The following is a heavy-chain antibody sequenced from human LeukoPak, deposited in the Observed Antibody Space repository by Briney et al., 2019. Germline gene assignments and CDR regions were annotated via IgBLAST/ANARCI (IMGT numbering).Heavy chain of an antibody. J-gene: IGHJ4*02. CDR3: ARGKAAFWSGYYFDY. V-gene: IGHV3-53*01. Sequence: GGSLRLSCAASGFTVSSNYMSWVRQAPGKGLEWVSVIYSGGSTYYADSVKGRFTISRDNSKNTLYLQMNSLRAEDTAVYYCARGKAAFWSGYYFDYWGQGTLVTVSS. D-gene: IGHD3-3*01. CDR2: IYSGGST. CDR1: GFTVSSNY.